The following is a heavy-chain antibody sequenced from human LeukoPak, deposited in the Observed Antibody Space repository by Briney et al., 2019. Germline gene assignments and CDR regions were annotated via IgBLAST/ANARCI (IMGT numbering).Heavy chain of an antibody. J-gene: IGHJ4*02. D-gene: IGHD6-19*01. V-gene: IGHV3-9*01. CDR1: GVIFEQYG. CDR3: VKDISGWSYFDY. CDR2: ISWNGVTI. Sequence: GGSLRLSCEVSGVIFEQYGMHWVRQAPGKGLECVAGISWNGVTINYGDSVKGRFTISRDNAKSFLYLQMNSLRPEDTALYYCVKDISGWSYFDYWGQGTRVTVSP.